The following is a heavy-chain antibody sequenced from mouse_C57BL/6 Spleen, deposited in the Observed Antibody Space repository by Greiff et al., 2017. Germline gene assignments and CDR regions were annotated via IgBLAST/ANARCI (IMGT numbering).Heavy chain of an antibody. V-gene: IGHV1-52*01. J-gene: IGHJ4*01. CDR1: GYTFTSYW. D-gene: IGHD2-5*01. CDR2: IDPSDSET. CDR3: ARRIGYSNYAYYARDY. Sequence: VQLQQPGAELVRPGSSVKLSCKASGYTFTSYWMHWVKQRPIQGLEWIGNIDPSDSETHYNQKFKDKATLTVDKSSSTAYMQLSSLTSEDSAVYYCARRIGYSNYAYYARDYWGQGTSVTVSS.